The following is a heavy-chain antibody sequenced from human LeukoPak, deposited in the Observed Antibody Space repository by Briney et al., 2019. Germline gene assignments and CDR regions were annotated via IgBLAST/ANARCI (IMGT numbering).Heavy chain of an antibody. J-gene: IGHJ4*02. CDR2: INNGDTT. V-gene: IGHV3-66*04. CDR3: TRPTAWSRWDY. CDR1: GFTDNTNH. Sequence: PAGSLRLSCAASGFTDNTNHMSWVRQAPGKGLEWVSIINNGDTTYYADSVKGRFTISRDDSKNTLYLQVNSLRVEDTAVYYCTRPTAWSRWDYWGPGTLGTVSS. D-gene: IGHD1-1*01.